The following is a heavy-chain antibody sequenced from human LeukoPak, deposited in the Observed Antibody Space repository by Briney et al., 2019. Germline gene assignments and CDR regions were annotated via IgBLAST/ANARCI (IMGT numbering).Heavy chain of an antibody. CDR1: GGSFSGYY. Sequence: PSETLSLTCAVYGGSFSGYYWSWIRLPPGKGLEWIGEINHSGSTNYNPSLKSRVTISVDTSKNQFSLKLSSVTAADTAVYYCASSRMAAVAGTGEFDYWGQGTLVTVSS. CDR3: ASSRMAAVAGTGEFDY. J-gene: IGHJ4*02. V-gene: IGHV4-34*01. D-gene: IGHD6-19*01. CDR2: INHSGST.